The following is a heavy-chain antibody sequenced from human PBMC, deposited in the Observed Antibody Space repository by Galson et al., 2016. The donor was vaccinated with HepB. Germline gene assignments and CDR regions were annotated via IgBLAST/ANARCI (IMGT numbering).Heavy chain of an antibody. D-gene: IGHD6-13*01. V-gene: IGHV3-9*01. CDR1: GFIFGDYA. J-gene: IGHJ4*02. CDR3: AKGIGSSWSDY. Sequence: SLRLSCAASGFIFGDYAMSWVRQSPGKGLEWVSGLTWNGGIIGYADSVKGRFTISRDNARNFLFLQMNNLRSEDTALYYCAKGIGSSWSDYWGPGTLVSVSS. CDR2: LTWNGGII.